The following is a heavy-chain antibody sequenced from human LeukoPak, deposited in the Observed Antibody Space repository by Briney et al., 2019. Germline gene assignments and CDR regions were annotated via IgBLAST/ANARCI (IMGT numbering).Heavy chain of an antibody. CDR1: GGSISSGGYS. CDR2: IYHSGST. D-gene: IGHD3-22*01. J-gene: IGHJ4*02. V-gene: IGHV4-30-2*01. Sequence: PSQTLSLTCAVSGGSISSGGYSWSWIRQPPGKGLEWIGYIYHSGSTYYNPSLKSRVTISVGRSKNQFSLKLSSVTAADTAVYYCAREVKQNYYDSSGYLDYWGQGTLVTVSS. CDR3: AREVKQNYYDSSGYLDY.